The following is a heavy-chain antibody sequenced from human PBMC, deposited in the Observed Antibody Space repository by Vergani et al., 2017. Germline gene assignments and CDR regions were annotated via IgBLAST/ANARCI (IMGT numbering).Heavy chain of an antibody. CDR3: AHSEWVLAAFDI. J-gene: IGHJ3*02. CDR2: IYWDDDK. Sequence: QITLKESGPTLVKPTQTLTLTCTFSWFSLRTRGVGVGWIRQPPGKALEWLALIYWDDDKRYSPSLKSRLTITKDTSKNQVVLPMTNMDPVDTATYYCAHSEWVLAAFDIWGQGTMVTVSS. CDR1: WFSLRTRGVG. D-gene: IGHD4/OR15-4a*01. V-gene: IGHV2-5*02.